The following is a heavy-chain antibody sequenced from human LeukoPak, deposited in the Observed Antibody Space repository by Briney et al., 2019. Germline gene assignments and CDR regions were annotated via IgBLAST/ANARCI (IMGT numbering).Heavy chain of an antibody. CDR1: GGSISSGSYY. D-gene: IGHD6-25*01. V-gene: IGHV4-61*02. CDR2: IYTSGNT. J-gene: IGHJ4*02. Sequence: SETLSLTCTVSGGSISSGSYYWSWIRQPAGKGLEWIGRIYTSGNTNYNPSLNSRATISLDTSKNQFSLKLSSVTAADTAVYYCARDLGYSSGWWGQGTLVTVSS. CDR3: ARDLGYSSGW.